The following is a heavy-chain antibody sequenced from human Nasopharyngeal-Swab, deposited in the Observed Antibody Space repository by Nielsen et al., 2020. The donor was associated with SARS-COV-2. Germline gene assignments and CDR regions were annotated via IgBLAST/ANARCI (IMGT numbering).Heavy chain of an antibody. CDR2: ISGSGGST. CDR1: GFTFSSYA. Sequence: GESLKISCAASGFTFSSYAMSWVRQAPGKGLEWVPAISGSGGSTYYADSVKGRFTISRDNSKNTLYLQMNSLRAEDTAVYYCAKVISTYYYDSSGYYYVAPHDAFDIWGQGTMVTVSS. D-gene: IGHD3-22*01. CDR3: AKVISTYYYDSSGYYYVAPHDAFDI. V-gene: IGHV3-23*01. J-gene: IGHJ3*02.